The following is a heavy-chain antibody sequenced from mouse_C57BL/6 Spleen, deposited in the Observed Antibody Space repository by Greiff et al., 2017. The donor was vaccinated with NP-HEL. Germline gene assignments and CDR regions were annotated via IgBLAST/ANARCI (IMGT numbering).Heavy chain of an antibody. V-gene: IGHV1-82*01. D-gene: IGHD2-4*01. J-gene: IGHJ2*01. CDR2: IYPGDGDT. Sequence: QVQLQQSGPELVKPGASVKISCKASGYAFSSSWMNWVKQRPGKGLEWIGRIYPGDGDTNYNGKFKGKATLTADKSSSTAYMQLSSLTSEDSAVYFCARSGGYDYGDFDYWGQGTTLTVSS. CDR1: GYAFSSSW. CDR3: ARSGGYDYGDFDY.